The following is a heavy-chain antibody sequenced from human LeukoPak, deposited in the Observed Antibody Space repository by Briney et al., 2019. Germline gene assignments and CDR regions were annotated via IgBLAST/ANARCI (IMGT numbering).Heavy chain of an antibody. CDR2: IYSGGST. J-gene: IGHJ4*02. CDR1: GFTVSSNY. Sequence: GGSLRLSCAASGFTVSSNYMSWVRQAPGKGLEWVSVIYSGGSTYYADSVKGRYTISRDNSKNTLYLQMNSLRAEDTAVYYCASSGRGATEYYFDYWGQGTLVTVSS. D-gene: IGHD1-26*01. V-gene: IGHV3-53*01. CDR3: ASSGRGATEYYFDY.